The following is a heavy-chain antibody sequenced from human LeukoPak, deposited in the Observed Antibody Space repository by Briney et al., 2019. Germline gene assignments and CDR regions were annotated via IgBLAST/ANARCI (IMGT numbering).Heavy chain of an antibody. CDR1: GDIVSTNRAG. CDR2: TYYSSSWYN. V-gene: IGHV6-1*01. CDR3: ARGWLQSGFDY. Sequence: SQTLSLTCAISGDIVSTNRAGWNWIRQSPSRGLEWLGRTYYSSSWYNDYAVSVRSRLTISADTSKNQFSLLFSSVTPDDTAVYFCARGWLQSGFDYWGQGTLVAVSS. D-gene: IGHD5-24*01. J-gene: IGHJ4*02.